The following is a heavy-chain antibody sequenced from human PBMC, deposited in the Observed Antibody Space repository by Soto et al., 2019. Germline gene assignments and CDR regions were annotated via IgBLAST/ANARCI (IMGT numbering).Heavy chain of an antibody. J-gene: IGHJ6*02. CDR1: GGTLSSYA. D-gene: IGHD3-10*01. CDR2: IIPIFGTA. CDR3: ARVPVFYGSGSYSYYYYYYGMDV. V-gene: IGHV1-69*13. Sequence: SVKVSYKASGGTLSSYAISWVRQAPGQGXEWMGGIIPIFGTANYAQKFQGRVTITADESTSTAYMELSSLRSEDTAVYYCARVPVFYGSGSYSYYYYYYGMDVWGQGTTVTVSS.